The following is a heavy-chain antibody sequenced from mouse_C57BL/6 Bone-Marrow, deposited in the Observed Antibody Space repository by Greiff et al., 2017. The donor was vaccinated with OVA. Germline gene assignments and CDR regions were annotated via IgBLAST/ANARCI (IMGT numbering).Heavy chain of an antibody. Sequence: EVQLVESGGGLVQPGGSLKLSCAASGFTFSDYYMYWVRQTPEKRLEWVAYISNGGGSTYYPDTVKGRFTISRDNAKNTLYLQMSRLKSEDTAMYYCARNWYWYFDVWGTGTTVTVSS. D-gene: IGHD4-1*01. CDR3: ARNWYWYFDV. J-gene: IGHJ1*03. CDR1: GFTFSDYY. V-gene: IGHV5-12*01. CDR2: ISNGGGST.